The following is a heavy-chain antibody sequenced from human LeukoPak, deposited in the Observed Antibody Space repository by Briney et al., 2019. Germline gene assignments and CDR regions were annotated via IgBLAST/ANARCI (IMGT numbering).Heavy chain of an antibody. CDR2: IYYSGST. D-gene: IGHD3-16*02. V-gene: IGHV4-59*01. CDR3: ARNGRKITFGGVIAPFDP. Sequence: PSETLSLTCTVSGGSISSYYWSWIRQPPGKGLEWIGYIYYSGSTNYNPSLKSRVTISVDTSKNQFSLKLSSVTAADTAVYYCARNGRKITFGGVIAPFDPWGQGTLVTVSS. J-gene: IGHJ5*02. CDR1: GGSISSYY.